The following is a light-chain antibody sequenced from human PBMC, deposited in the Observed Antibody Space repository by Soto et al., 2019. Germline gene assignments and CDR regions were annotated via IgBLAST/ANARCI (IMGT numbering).Light chain of an antibody. J-gene: IGKJ3*01. CDR2: SPS. V-gene: IGKV1-9*01. Sequence: IQLTQSPSSLSASAGDTVTITCRASQAIGRYFAWYQQRPGTAPKLLIYSPSTLHSGVPSRFSGSGSGTDFTLTGSSLEPEDFATYYYQQVDSYPRTFGTGTTVEI. CDR3: QQVDSYPRT. CDR1: QAIGRY.